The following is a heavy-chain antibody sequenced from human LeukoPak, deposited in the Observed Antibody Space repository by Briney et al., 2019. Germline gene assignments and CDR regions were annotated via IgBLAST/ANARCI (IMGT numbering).Heavy chain of an antibody. Sequence: GGSLRLSCAASGFTVSSNYMSWVRQAPGKGLEWVSAISGSGGSTYYADSVKGRFTISRDNSKNTLYLQMNSLRAEDTAVYYCAKDIQTTVDNWFDPWGQGTLVTVSS. D-gene: IGHD4-23*01. V-gene: IGHV3-23*01. J-gene: IGHJ5*02. CDR3: AKDIQTTVDNWFDP. CDR2: ISGSGGST. CDR1: GFTVSSNY.